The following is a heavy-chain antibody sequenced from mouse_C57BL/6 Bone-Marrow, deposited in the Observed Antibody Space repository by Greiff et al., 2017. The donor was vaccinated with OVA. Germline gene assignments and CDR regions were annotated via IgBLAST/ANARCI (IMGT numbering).Heavy chain of an antibody. D-gene: IGHD2-3*01. CDR2: IHPNSGST. J-gene: IGHJ2*01. Sequence: QVQLQQPGAELVKPGASVKLSCKASGYTFTSYWMHWVKQRPGQGLEWIGMIHPNSGSTNYNEKFKSKATLTVDKSSSTAYMQLSSLTSEDAAVNYCARTWGYYPYYFDYWGQGTTLTVSS. CDR1: GYTFTSYW. V-gene: IGHV1-64*01. CDR3: ARTWGYYPYYFDY.